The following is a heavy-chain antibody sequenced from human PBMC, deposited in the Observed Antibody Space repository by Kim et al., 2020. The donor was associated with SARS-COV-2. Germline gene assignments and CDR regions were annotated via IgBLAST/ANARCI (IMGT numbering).Heavy chain of an antibody. CDR1: GGSISSYY. CDR2: IYYSGST. CDR3: ARLGGAPAAT. D-gene: IGHD2-2*01. J-gene: IGHJ5*02. V-gene: IGHV4-59*08. Sequence: SETLSLTCTVSGGSISSYYWSWIRQPPGKGLEWIGYIYYSGSTNYNPSLKSRVTISVDTSKNQFSLKLSSVTAADTAVYYCARLGGAPAATWGQGTLVTVSS.